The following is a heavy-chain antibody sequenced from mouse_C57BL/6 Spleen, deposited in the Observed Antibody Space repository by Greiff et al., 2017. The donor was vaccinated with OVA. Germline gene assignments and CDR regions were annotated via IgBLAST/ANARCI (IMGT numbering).Heavy chain of an antibody. CDR3: AREDYYGSSYGY. Sequence: VQLQQPGAELVRPGSSVKLSCKASGYTFTSYWMHWVKQRPIQGLEWIGNIDPSDSETHYNQKFKDKATLTVDKSSSTAYMQLSSLTSEDSAVYYWAREDYYGSSYGYWGQGTTLTVSS. J-gene: IGHJ2*01. CDR1: GYTFTSYW. CDR2: IDPSDSET. D-gene: IGHD1-1*01. V-gene: IGHV1-52*01.